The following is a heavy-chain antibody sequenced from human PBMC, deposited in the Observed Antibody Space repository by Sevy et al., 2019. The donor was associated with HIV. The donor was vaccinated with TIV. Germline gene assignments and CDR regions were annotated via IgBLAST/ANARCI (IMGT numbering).Heavy chain of an antibody. J-gene: IGHJ6*02. CDR2: IRYDGSNK. V-gene: IGHV3-30*02. CDR3: AKDQGIAAAGYYYYYGMDV. D-gene: IGHD6-13*01. CDR1: GFTFSSYG. Sequence: GGSLRLSCAASGFTFSSYGMHWVRQAPGKGLEWVAFIRYDGSNKYYADSVKGRFTISRDNSKNTLYLQMNSLRAEDMAVYYCAKDQGIAAAGYYYYYGMDVWGQGTTVTVSS.